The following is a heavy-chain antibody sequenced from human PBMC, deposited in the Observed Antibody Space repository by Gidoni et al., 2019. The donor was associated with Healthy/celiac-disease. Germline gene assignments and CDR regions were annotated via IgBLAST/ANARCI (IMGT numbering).Heavy chain of an antibody. CDR1: GGSISSSSYY. CDR2: IYYSGST. J-gene: IGHJ4*02. Sequence: QLQLQESGPGLVKPSETLSLTCTVSGGSISSSSYYRGWIRQPPGKGLEWIGSIYYSGSTYYNPSLKSRVPISVDTSKNQFSLKLSSVTAADTAVYYCARDTGLAYGDYVGLFDYWGQGTLVTVSS. D-gene: IGHD4-17*01. CDR3: ARDTGLAYGDYVGLFDY. V-gene: IGHV4-39*07.